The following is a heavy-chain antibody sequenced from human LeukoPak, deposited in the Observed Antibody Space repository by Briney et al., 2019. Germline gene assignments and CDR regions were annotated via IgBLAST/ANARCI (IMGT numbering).Heavy chain of an antibody. Sequence: SVKVSCKASGGAFSSYAISWVRQAPGQGLEWMGRIIPILGIANYAQKFQGRVTITADKSTSTAYMELSSLRSEDTAVYYCARALRSDHMDVWGQGTTVTVSS. CDR1: GGAFSSYA. CDR3: ARALRSDHMDV. D-gene: IGHD4-17*01. CDR2: IIPILGIA. J-gene: IGHJ6*02. V-gene: IGHV1-69*04.